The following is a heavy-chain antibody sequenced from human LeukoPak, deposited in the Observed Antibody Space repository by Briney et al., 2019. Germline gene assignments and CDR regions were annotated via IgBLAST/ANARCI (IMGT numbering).Heavy chain of an antibody. V-gene: IGHV1-69*05. CDR1: GGTFSSYA. J-gene: IGHJ4*02. Sequence: ASVKVSCKASGGTFSSYAISWVRQAPGQGLEWMGRIIPIFGTANYAQKVQGRVTITTDESTSTAYMELSSLRSEDTAVYYCARGVVPAAIDYWGQGTLVTVSS. CDR3: ARGVVPAAIDY. D-gene: IGHD2-2*01. CDR2: IIPIFGTA.